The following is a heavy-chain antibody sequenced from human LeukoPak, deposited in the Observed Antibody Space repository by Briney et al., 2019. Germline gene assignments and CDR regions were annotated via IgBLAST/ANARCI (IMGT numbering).Heavy chain of an antibody. J-gene: IGHJ4*02. CDR2: LRGDGDT. V-gene: IGHV3-23*01. CDR3: AKASWVSSADAVL. Sequence: GGSLRLSCAASGFTFSSYAMSWVRQAPARGLEWVSSLRGDGDTFYADSVRGRFTLSRDESRNTVYLQMNNLRVEDTAVYFCAKASWVSSADAVLWGQGTLVTVSS. D-gene: IGHD3-3*02. CDR1: GFTFSSYA.